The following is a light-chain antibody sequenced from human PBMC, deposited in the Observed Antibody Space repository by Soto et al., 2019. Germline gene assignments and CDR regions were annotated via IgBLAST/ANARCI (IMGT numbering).Light chain of an antibody. CDR1: SSDVGGYNY. Sequence: QSALTQPASVSGSPGQSITISCTGTSSDVGGYNYVSWYQQHPGKAPKLMIYEVSNRPSGVSNRFSGSKSGNTDSLTISGLQTDDQADYQCSSYTSSSTPYVFGTGTKLTVL. J-gene: IGLJ1*01. CDR3: SSYTSSSTPYV. V-gene: IGLV2-14*01. CDR2: EVS.